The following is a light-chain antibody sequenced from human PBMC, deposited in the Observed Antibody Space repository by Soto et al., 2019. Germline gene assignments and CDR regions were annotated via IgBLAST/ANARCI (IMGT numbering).Light chain of an antibody. CDR2: AAS. CDR1: QGIRND. V-gene: IGKV1-17*01. Sequence: DIQMTQSPSSLSASVGDRVTITCRASQGIRNDLGWFQQKRGKASKRLMDAASSLQSGVPSRFSGSGSGTEFTLTISSLQPEDFATYYCQQYKTYPPTFGQGTKLEIK. J-gene: IGKJ2*01. CDR3: QQYKTYPPT.